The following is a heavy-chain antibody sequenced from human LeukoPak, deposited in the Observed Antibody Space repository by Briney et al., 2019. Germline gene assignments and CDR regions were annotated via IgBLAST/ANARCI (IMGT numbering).Heavy chain of an antibody. CDR3: ARGVQLVLYYYYYYYMDV. J-gene: IGHJ6*03. D-gene: IGHD6-13*01. Sequence: SETLSLTCTVSDDSITMYYWTWIRQPPGKGLEWIGYVDHTGSTKFNPSLNGRVSISRDTSNNFFSLRLRSVTAADTAVYYCARGVQLVLYYYYYYYMDVWGKGTTVTVSS. CDR2: VDHTGST. V-gene: IGHV4-59*01. CDR1: DDSITMYY.